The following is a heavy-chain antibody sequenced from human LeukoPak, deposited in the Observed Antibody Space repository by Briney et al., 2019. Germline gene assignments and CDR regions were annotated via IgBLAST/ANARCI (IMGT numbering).Heavy chain of an antibody. Sequence: GGSLRLSCAASGFMFSKSWMHWVRQVPGKGLVWVARIYNDGSTTNYADSVKGRFTISRDNAKNSLHLQMNSLRAEDTAVYFCSRAEYSPGYYSYDYYYMDVWGKGTTVTVSS. V-gene: IGHV3-74*01. CDR1: GFMFSKSW. J-gene: IGHJ6*03. CDR3: SRAEYSPGYYSYDYYYMDV. CDR2: IYNDGSTT. D-gene: IGHD6-6*01.